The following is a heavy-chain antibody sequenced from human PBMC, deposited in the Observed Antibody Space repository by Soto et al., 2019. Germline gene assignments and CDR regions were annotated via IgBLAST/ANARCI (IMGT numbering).Heavy chain of an antibody. Sequence: SGPTLVNPTQTLTLTCTCSGFSRSSTGVNVGWIRQPPGKALKWLAHVYWNDDTRYSPSLRSRLTITKDTSKNQVVLTMTNMDPVDTATYYCAHTMGKYNFWNGGYFDFWGQRILVTVSS. CDR1: GFSRSSTGVN. J-gene: IGHJ4*02. CDR2: VYWNDDT. V-gene: IGHV2-5*01. D-gene: IGHD3-3*01. CDR3: AHTMGKYNFWNGGYFDF.